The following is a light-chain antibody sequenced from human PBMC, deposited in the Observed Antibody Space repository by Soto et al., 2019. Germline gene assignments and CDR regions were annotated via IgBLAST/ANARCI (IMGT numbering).Light chain of an antibody. J-gene: IGKJ4*01. CDR1: QIISSY. Sequence: IVLTHSPATLSLSPGERATLSCRASQIISSYLAWYQQKPGQAPSLLIYDASSRATGISARFSASGSGTDFTLPISSPEPEDFAAYYWKQRYKWPLNFGGATK. V-gene: IGKV3-11*01. CDR3: KQRYKWPLN. CDR2: DAS.